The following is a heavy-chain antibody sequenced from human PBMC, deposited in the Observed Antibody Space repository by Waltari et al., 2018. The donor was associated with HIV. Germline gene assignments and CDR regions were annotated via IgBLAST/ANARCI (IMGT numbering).Heavy chain of an antibody. V-gene: IGHV1-69*08. CDR1: GGAFVSHP. CDR3: ASARETMGVDFDS. J-gene: IGHJ5*01. Sequence: QVQLVQSGAEVKKTGSSVKVSCKAPGGAFVSHPFNWVRQAPGQGLEWMGMAIPMFGTANYARKFQGRVTITADKSTTTAYMELNGLRIDDTAVYYCASARETMGVDFDSWGQGTLVTVS. CDR2: AIPMFGTA. D-gene: IGHD3-10*01.